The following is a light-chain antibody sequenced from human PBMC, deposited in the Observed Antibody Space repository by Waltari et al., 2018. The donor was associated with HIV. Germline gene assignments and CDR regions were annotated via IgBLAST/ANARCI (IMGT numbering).Light chain of an antibody. CDR3: QQTSGLPLT. Sequence: DIQMTQSPASLSASLRGKITITCRASQHINMYLNWYQQKPGKAPTLLISSASILQSGVPSRFSGSGSGTQFALLISSLQPEDSATYFCQQTSGLPLTFGGGTKV. V-gene: IGKV1-39*01. CDR2: SAS. CDR1: QHINMY. J-gene: IGKJ4*01.